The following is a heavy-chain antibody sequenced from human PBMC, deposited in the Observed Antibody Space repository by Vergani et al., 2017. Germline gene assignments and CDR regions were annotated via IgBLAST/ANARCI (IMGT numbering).Heavy chain of an antibody. CDR1: GFTVSSNY. J-gene: IGHJ4*02. Sequence: EVQLVESGGGLVQPGGSLRLSCAASGFTVSSNYMSWVRQAPGKGLEWASVIYSGGSTYYADSVKGRFTISRDNSKNTLYLQMNSLRAEDTAVYYCARERPGTVTTDYWGQGTLVTVSS. CDR2: IYSGGST. V-gene: IGHV3-66*02. CDR3: ARERPGTVTTDY. D-gene: IGHD4-17*01.